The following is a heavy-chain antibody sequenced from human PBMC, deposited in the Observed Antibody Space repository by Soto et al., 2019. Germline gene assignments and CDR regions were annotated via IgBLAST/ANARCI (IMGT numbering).Heavy chain of an antibody. Sequence: GGSLRLPCAVSGLTVSSNYMSWVRQAPGKGLEWVSVIYSSGSTYYADSVKGRFTISRDSSKNTLYLQMNSLRAEDTAVYYCARASDYSPRMFWYYWGQGTLVTVSS. CDR1: GLTVSSNY. CDR3: ARASDYSPRMFWYY. D-gene: IGHD4-4*01. J-gene: IGHJ4*02. CDR2: IYSSGST. V-gene: IGHV3-66*01.